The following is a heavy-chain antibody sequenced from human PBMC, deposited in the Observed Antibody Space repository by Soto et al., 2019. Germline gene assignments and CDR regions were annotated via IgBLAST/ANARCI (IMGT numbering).Heavy chain of an antibody. D-gene: IGHD3-3*01. CDR3: AGARSGITIFGVVKFNDAFDI. V-gene: IGHV1-2*04. Sequence: ASVKVSCKASGYTFTGYYMHWVRQAPGQGLEWMGWINPNSGGTNYAQKFQGWVTMTRDTSISTAYMELSRLRSDDTAVYYCAGARSGITIFGVVKFNDAFDIWGQGTMVTVSS. J-gene: IGHJ3*02. CDR1: GYTFTGYY. CDR2: INPNSGGT.